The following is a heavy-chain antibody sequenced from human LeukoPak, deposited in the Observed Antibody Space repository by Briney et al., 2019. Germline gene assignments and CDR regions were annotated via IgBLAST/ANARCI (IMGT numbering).Heavy chain of an antibody. V-gene: IGHV1-69*01. CDR2: IIPIFGTA. CDR3: ASLFSSDFWSGYYTAIDY. D-gene: IGHD3-3*01. CDR1: GGTFSSYA. J-gene: IGHJ4*02. Sequence: SVKVSCKASGGTFSSYAISWVRQAPGQGLEWMGGIIPIFGTANYAQKFQGRVTITADESTSTAYMELSSLRSEDTAVYYCASLFSSDFWSGYYTAIDYWGQGTLVTVSS.